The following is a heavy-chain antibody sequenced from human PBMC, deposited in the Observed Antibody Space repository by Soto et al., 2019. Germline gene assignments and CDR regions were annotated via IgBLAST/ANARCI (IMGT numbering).Heavy chain of an antibody. Sequence: SETLSLTCTVSGGSISSGGYYWSWIRQHPGKGLEWIGYIYYSGSTYYNPSLKSRVTISVDTSKNQFSLKLSSVTAADTAVYYCARGGRSVAWDYWGQGTLVTVSS. CDR3: ARGGRSVAWDY. J-gene: IGHJ4*02. CDR2: IYYSGST. D-gene: IGHD6-19*01. CDR1: GGSISSGGYY. V-gene: IGHV4-61*08.